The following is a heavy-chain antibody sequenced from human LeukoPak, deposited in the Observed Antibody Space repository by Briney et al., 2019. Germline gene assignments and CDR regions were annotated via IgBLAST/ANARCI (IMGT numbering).Heavy chain of an antibody. J-gene: IGHJ3*02. D-gene: IGHD1-7*01. V-gene: IGHV1-18*01. CDR3: ARDRLELVSVVAFDI. CDR2: ISAYNGNT. Sequence: GESLKVSCKASGYTFTSYGISWVRQAPGQGLEWMGWISAYNGNTNYAQKLQGRVTMTTDTSTSTAYMELRSLRSDDTAVYYCARDRLELVSVVAFDIWGQGTMVTVSS. CDR1: GYTFTSYG.